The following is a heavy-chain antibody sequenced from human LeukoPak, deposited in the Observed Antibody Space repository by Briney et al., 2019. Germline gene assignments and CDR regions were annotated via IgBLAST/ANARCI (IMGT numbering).Heavy chain of an antibody. CDR3: AKVRTGGYHRDALDV. D-gene: IGHD3-22*01. CDR1: GFTFGAYA. Sequence: PGGSLRLSCAASGFTFGAYAMTWVRQAPGKGLEWVSGISGTGGSTYYADSVKGRLTISRDNSRNTLYLQMNSLRADDTAVYYCAKVRTGGYHRDALDVWGQGTLVTVSS. CDR2: ISGTGGST. J-gene: IGHJ3*01. V-gene: IGHV3-23*01.